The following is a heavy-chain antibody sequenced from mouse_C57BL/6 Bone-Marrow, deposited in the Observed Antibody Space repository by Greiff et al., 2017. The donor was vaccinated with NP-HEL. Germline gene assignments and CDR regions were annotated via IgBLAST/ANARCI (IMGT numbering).Heavy chain of an antibody. J-gene: IGHJ4*01. CDR1: GYTFTSYW. Sequence: QVQLQQSGAELVKPGASVKLSCKASGYTFTSYWMHWVKQRPGQGLEWIGMIHPNSGSTNYNEKFKSKATLTVDKSSSTAYMQLSSLTSEDSAVYYCASDYDGGYAMDYWGQGTSVTVSS. CDR2: IHPNSGST. V-gene: IGHV1-64*01. D-gene: IGHD2-4*01. CDR3: ASDYDGGYAMDY.